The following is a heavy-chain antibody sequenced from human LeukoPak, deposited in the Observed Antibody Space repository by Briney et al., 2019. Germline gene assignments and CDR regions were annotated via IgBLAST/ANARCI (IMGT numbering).Heavy chain of an antibody. CDR2: INPSGGST. J-gene: IGHJ4*02. CDR3: AREGDDILTGYGPWDY. V-gene: IGHV1-46*01. Sequence: ASVKVSCKASGGTFSSYAISWVRQAPGQGLEWMGIINPSGGSTSYAQKFQGRVTMTRDTSTSTVYMELSSLRSEDTAVYYCAREGDDILTGYGPWDYWGQGTLVTVSS. CDR1: GGTFSSYA. D-gene: IGHD3-9*01.